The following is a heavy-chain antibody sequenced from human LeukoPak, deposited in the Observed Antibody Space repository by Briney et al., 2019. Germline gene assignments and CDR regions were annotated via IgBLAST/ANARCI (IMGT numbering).Heavy chain of an antibody. V-gene: IGHV1-46*01. D-gene: IGHD5-24*01. CDR1: GYTFTSYY. CDR3: ARGAEMATIDNDAFDI. CDR2: INPSGGST. J-gene: IGHJ3*02. Sequence: SSVTVSCKASGYTFTSYYMHWVRQAPGQGLEWMGIINPSGGSTSYAQKFQGRFTMTRDTSTSTVYIELSSLRSEDTAVYYCARGAEMATIDNDAFDIWGQGTLASVSS.